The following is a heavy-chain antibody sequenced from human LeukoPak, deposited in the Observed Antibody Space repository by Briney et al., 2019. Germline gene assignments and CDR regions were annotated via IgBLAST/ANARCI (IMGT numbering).Heavy chain of an antibody. D-gene: IGHD3-10*01. CDR2: ISGSGGST. CDR3: ATRNKNYYDSGSGSIFDY. Sequence: QPGGSLRLSCAASRFTFSTYAMSWVRQVPGKGLEWVSAISGSGGSTYYADSVKGRFTISRDNSKNTLYLQMNSLRAEDTAVYYCATRNKNYYDSGSGSIFDYWGQGTLVTVSS. CDR1: RFTFSTYA. V-gene: IGHV3-23*01. J-gene: IGHJ4*02.